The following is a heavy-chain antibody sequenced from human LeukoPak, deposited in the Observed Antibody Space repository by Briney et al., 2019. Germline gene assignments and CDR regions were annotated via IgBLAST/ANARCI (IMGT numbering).Heavy chain of an antibody. J-gene: IGHJ4*02. CDR3: AREEDDYGDYFDY. Sequence: GGSLRLSCAASGFTFSSYWMSWVRQAPGKGLEWVANIKQDGSEKYYVDSVKGRFTISRDNAKNSLYLQMDSLRAEDTAVYYCAREEDDYGDYFDYWGQGTLVTVSS. CDR1: GFTFSSYW. D-gene: IGHD4-17*01. V-gene: IGHV3-7*01. CDR2: IKQDGSEK.